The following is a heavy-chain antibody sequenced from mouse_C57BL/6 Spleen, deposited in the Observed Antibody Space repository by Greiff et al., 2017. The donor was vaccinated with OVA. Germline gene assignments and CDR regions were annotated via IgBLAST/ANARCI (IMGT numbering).Heavy chain of an antibody. CDR1: GYAFSSYW. J-gene: IGHJ3*01. CDR2: IYPGDGDT. Sequence: QVQLQQSGAELVKPGASVKISCKASGYAFSSYWMNWVKQRPGKGLEWIGQIYPGDGDTNYNGKFKGKATLTADKSSSTAYMQLSSLTSEDSAVYFCARKGYDYSAWFAYWGQGTLVTVSA. V-gene: IGHV1-80*01. CDR3: ARKGYDYSAWFAY. D-gene: IGHD2-4*01.